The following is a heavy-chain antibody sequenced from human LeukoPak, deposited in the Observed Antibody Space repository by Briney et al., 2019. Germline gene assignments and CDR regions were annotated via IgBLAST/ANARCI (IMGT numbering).Heavy chain of an antibody. V-gene: IGHV3-30*18. CDR3: AKDVQVAGTDYYYYYMDV. J-gene: IGHJ6*03. Sequence: PGGSLRLSCAASGFTFSSHDMHWVRQAPGKGLEWVAFISYDGGKKDYADSVKGRFTISRDNSKNTLYLQMNSLRAEDTAVYYCAKDVQVAGTDYYYYYMDVWGKGTTVTISS. CDR1: GFTFSSHD. CDR2: ISYDGGKK. D-gene: IGHD6-19*01.